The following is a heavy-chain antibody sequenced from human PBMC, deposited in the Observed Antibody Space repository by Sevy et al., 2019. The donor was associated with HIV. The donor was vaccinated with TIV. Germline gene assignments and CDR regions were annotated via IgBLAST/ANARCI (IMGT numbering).Heavy chain of an antibody. CDR1: GFTFSSYG. D-gene: IGHD2-2*01. V-gene: IGHV3-30*18. CDR3: AKTRVNGGSSTAYYYGMDV. Sequence: GGSLRLSCAASGFTFSSYGMHWVRQAPGKGLKWVAVISYDGSNKYYADSVKGRFTISRDNSKNTLYLQMNSLRAEDTAVYYCAKTRVNGGSSTAYYYGMDVWGQWTTVTVSS. CDR2: ISYDGSNK. J-gene: IGHJ6*02.